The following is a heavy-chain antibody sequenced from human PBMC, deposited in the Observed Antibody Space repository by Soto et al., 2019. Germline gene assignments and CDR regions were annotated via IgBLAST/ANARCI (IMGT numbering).Heavy chain of an antibody. Sequence: SETLSLTCAVYGVSFSAYSWSWIRQPPGKGLEWIGEINHSGSTNYTPSLKSRVTISVDTSKNQFSLKLSSVTAADTAVYYCARGYCSGGSCYPPPRYWGKGTLVTVS. CDR2: INHSGST. V-gene: IGHV4-34*01. D-gene: IGHD2-15*01. CDR3: ARGYCSGGSCYPPPRY. CDR1: GVSFSAYS. J-gene: IGHJ4*02.